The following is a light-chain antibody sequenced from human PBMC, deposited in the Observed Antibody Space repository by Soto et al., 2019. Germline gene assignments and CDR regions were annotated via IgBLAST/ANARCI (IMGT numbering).Light chain of an antibody. CDR2: ATS. J-gene: IGKJ3*01. V-gene: IGKV1-39*01. CDR3: QQPPYT. CDR1: QTPRTF. Sequence: IQITQYQSSLSASVGDRVTITCRASQTPRTFLNWYQQKPGKAPKLLIYATSTLQSGVPSRFSGRDSGADFTLSINNLQPEDFATYYCQQPPYTFGAGTKVDI.